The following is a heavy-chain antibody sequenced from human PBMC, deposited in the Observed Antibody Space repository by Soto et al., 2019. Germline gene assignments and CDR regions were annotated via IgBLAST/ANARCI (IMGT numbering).Heavy chain of an antibody. D-gene: IGHD6-6*01. CDR2: IYHTGTT. CDR1: GGSVNSGYY. CDR3: ARYRMCSSPPRA. Sequence: ETLSLPCTVSGGSVNSGYYWNWIRQSPGKGLKWIGYIYHTGTTNYNPSLKSRVSILVESSKHQFSVKLTSVTAADTAVYFCARYRMCSSPPRAWCQGILVTVPS. J-gene: IGHJ5*02. V-gene: IGHV4-61*01.